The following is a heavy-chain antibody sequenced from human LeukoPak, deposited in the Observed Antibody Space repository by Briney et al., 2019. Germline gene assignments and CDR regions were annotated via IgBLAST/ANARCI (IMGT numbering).Heavy chain of an antibody. Sequence: PSETLSLTCDVYGGSFSGYYWSWIRQPPGKGLEWIGEINHSGSTNYNPSLKSRVTISVDTSKNQFSLKLSSVTAADTAVYYCARGQDSSGWDPSSDYWGQGTLVTVSS. D-gene: IGHD6-19*01. CDR1: GGSFSGYY. J-gene: IGHJ4*02. V-gene: IGHV4-34*01. CDR3: ARGQDSSGWDPSSDY. CDR2: INHSGST.